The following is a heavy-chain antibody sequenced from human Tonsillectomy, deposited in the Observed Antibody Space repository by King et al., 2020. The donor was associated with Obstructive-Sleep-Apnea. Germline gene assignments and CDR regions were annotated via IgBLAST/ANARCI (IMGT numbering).Heavy chain of an antibody. D-gene: IGHD4-23*01. CDR2: IYSDGRSI. Sequence: EVQLVESGGGLVQPGGSLRLSCAASGFTFSSYWMHWVRQAPGMGLVWVSRIYSDGRSISYADSVKGRFTISRDNAKNTLYLQMNSLRAEDTAVYYCASDYGDNYYFDYWGQGTLVTVSS. CDR3: ASDYGDNYYFDY. CDR1: GFTFSSYW. V-gene: IGHV3-74*01. J-gene: IGHJ4*02.